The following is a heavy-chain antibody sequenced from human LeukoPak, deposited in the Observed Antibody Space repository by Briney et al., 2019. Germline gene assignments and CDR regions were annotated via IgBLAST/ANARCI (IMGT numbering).Heavy chain of an antibody. D-gene: IGHD5-24*01. CDR1: GFIFSSYC. Sequence: HPGGSLRLSCTASGFIFSSYCMHWVRQVPGKGLVWISRIFGDGTIINYADSVKGRFTISRDNSKNSLYLQMNSLRTEDTALYYCAKDINQDGSKWGQGTLVTVSS. CDR2: IFGDGTII. J-gene: IGHJ4*02. CDR3: AKDINQDGSK. V-gene: IGHV3-74*01.